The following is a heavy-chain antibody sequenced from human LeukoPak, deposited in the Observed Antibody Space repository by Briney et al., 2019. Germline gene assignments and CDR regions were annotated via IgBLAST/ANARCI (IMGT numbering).Heavy chain of an antibody. V-gene: IGHV3-30*02. J-gene: IGHJ4*02. CDR1: GFTFSSYG. CDR2: IRYDGSNK. Sequence: GGSLRLSCAASGFTFSSYGMHWVRQAPGKGLEWVAFIRYDGSNKYYADSVKGRFTISRGNSKNTLYLQMNSLRAEDTAVYYCAKDRTYYDILTGYYNVDWGQGTLVTVSS. D-gene: IGHD3-9*01. CDR3: AKDRTYYDILTGYYNVD.